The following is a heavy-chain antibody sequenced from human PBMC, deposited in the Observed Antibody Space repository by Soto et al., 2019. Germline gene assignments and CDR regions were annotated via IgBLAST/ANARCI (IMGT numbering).Heavy chain of an antibody. D-gene: IGHD4-17*01. V-gene: IGHV4-59*01. CDR2: IYFSGST. Sequence: ASETLSLTCTVSGDSISSYCWSWIRQPPGKGLEWIGYIYFSGSTNYNPSLKSRVTISIDTSKNQFSLKLSSVTAADTAVYYCARGRSGDYNWFDPWGQGTLVTVSS. CDR1: GDSISSYC. J-gene: IGHJ5*01. CDR3: ARGRSGDYNWFDP.